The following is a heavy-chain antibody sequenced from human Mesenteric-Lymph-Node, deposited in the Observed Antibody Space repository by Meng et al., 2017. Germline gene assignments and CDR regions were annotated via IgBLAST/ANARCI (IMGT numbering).Heavy chain of an antibody. J-gene: IGHJ4*02. D-gene: IGHD2-21*01. CDR1: GGSMSSGNYY. V-gene: IGHV4-30-4*01. Sequence: VQLQGWGPGLVNPSGTLSLTCAVSGGSMSSGNYYWSWIRQPPGKGLEWIGYIHHSGSAYYNPFLKSRVSISVDTSKNQFSLNLNSMTAADTAVYYCASFDHIPRRNYFDYWGQGTLVTVSS. CDR3: ASFDHIPRRNYFDY. CDR2: IHHSGSA.